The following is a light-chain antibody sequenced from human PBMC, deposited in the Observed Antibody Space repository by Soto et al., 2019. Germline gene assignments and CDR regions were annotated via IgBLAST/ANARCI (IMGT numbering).Light chain of an antibody. Sequence: DIVMTQSPDSLAVSLGERATINCKPSQSVLYSSNNKNYLAWYQQKPRQPPKLLIYWASTRKSGVPDRFSGSGSGTDFTLTISSLQAEDVAVYYCQQYYSTLWTFGQGTKVEIK. CDR3: QQYYSTLWT. CDR1: QSVLYSSNNKNY. CDR2: WAS. J-gene: IGKJ1*01. V-gene: IGKV4-1*01.